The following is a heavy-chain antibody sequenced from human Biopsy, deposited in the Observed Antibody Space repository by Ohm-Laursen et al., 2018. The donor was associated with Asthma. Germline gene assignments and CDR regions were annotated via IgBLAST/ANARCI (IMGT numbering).Heavy chain of an antibody. CDR2: IKTNRRGA. CDR1: GFTFGNFA. V-gene: IGHV3-23*01. D-gene: IGHD3-22*01. Sequence: SLRLYCAASGFTFGNFAMSWARQAPGKGLEWVSTIKTNRRGADYPDPAKGRFTISRDDSKNTLYLQMSSLRAEDTAVYYCVKDTYEDDYGYYTFDVWGQGTMVTVSS. J-gene: IGHJ3*01. CDR3: VKDTYEDDYGYYTFDV.